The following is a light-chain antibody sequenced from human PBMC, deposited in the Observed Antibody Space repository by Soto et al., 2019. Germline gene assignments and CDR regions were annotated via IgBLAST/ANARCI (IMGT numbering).Light chain of an antibody. CDR2: GAS. J-gene: IGKJ3*01. V-gene: IGKV3-20*01. CDR1: ETISSPY. Sequence: EIVLMQSPDTLSLSPGERATLSCRASETISSPYIAWYHQKPGQAPRLLIFGASTRATGIPDRFSGSWSGTDFTLTISRLEPEDFAVYYCQNFGDSPFTFGPGTKVDIK. CDR3: QNFGDSPFT.